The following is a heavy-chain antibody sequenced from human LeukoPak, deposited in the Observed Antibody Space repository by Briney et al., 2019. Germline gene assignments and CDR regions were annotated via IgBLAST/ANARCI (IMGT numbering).Heavy chain of an antibody. V-gene: IGHV4-34*01. Sequence: SEALSLTCAVYGGSFSGYYWNWIRQPPGKGLEWIGEINHSGSTNYNPSLKSRVTISVDTSKNQFSLKLSSVTAADTAVYYCAKTPNAFVRGGYYLDYWGQGTLVTVSS. D-gene: IGHD6-6*01. CDR3: AKTPNAFVRGGYYLDY. J-gene: IGHJ4*02. CDR2: INHSGST. CDR1: GGSFSGYY.